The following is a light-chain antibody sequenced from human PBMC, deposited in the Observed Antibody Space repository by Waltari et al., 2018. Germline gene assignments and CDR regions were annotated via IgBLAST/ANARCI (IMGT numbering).Light chain of an antibody. CDR1: SSDVGSENL. CDR3: CSYAGSSTWV. Sequence: QSALTQPASVSGSPGQSITISCTGTSSDVGSENLVSWYQQHPGKAPKLMISEGRKRPSGVSNRFSGAHTDTTASLTISGHQAGDEASYYCCSYAGSSTWVFGGGTKLTVL. V-gene: IGLV2-23*01. CDR2: EGR. J-gene: IGLJ3*02.